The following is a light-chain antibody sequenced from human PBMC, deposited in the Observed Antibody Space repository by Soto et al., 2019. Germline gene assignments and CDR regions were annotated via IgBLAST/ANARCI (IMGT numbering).Light chain of an antibody. J-gene: IGKJ1*01. Sequence: EIVMTQSPATLSVSPGERATLSCRASQSVSSNLAWYQQKPGQAPRLLIYGASTRATGIPARFSGSGSGTEFTLTISSLQFEDFAVYYCQQYNNWPPKTFGPGTKVDIK. CDR3: QQYNNWPPKT. CDR1: QSVSSN. V-gene: IGKV3-15*01. CDR2: GAS.